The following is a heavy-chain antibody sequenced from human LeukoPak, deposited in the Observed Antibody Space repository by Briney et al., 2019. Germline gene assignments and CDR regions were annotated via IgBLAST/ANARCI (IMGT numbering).Heavy chain of an antibody. Sequence: GGSRRLSCAASRFTFSSYAMHWVRQAPGKGLEWVAVISYDGSNKYYADSVKGRFTISRDNSKNTLYLQMNSLRAEDTAVYYCARERINCSSTSCYTEFDYWGQGTLVTVSS. CDR1: RFTFSSYA. D-gene: IGHD2-2*02. CDR3: ARERINCSSTSCYTEFDY. V-gene: IGHV3-30-3*01. J-gene: IGHJ4*02. CDR2: ISYDGSNK.